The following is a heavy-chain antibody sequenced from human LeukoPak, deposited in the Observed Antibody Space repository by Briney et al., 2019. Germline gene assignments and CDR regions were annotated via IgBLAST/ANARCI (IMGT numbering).Heavy chain of an antibody. D-gene: IGHD5-18*01. CDR3: ARDRGGYSVRNAFDI. V-gene: IGHV3-23*01. Sequence: PGGSLRLSCAASGFTFSSYAMSWVRQAPGKGLEWVSAISASGGSTYYADSVKGRFTISRDNSKNTLYLQMNSLRAEDTAVYYCARDRGGYSVRNAFDIWGQGTMVTVSS. CDR1: GFTFSSYA. CDR2: ISASGGST. J-gene: IGHJ3*02.